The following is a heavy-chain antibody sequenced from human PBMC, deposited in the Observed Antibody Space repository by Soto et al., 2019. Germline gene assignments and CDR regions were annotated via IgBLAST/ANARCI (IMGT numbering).Heavy chain of an antibody. CDR1: GISISSYH. Sequence: SETLSLTCTVSGISISSYHWSWIRQPPGKGLEWIGYIYYSGSTNYNPSLKSRVTISVDTSKNQFSLKLSSVTAADTAVYYCASVPLPGAAAGTWWFDPWGQGTLVTVSS. D-gene: IGHD6-13*01. CDR2: IYYSGST. V-gene: IGHV4-59*01. J-gene: IGHJ5*02. CDR3: ASVPLPGAAAGTWWFDP.